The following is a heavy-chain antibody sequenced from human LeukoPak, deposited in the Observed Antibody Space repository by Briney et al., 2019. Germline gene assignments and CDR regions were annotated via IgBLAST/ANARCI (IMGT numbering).Heavy chain of an antibody. CDR1: GYTFTGYY. D-gene: IGHD3-10*01. V-gene: IGHV1-2*04. CDR3: ATGGALLWFGEYTFDY. J-gene: IGHJ4*02. CDR2: INPNSGGT. Sequence: ASVKVSCKASGYTFTGYYMHWVRQAPGQGLEWMGWINPNSGGTNYAQKFQGWVTMTRDTSISTAYMELSRLRSEDTAVYYCATGGALLWFGEYTFDYWGQGTLVTVSS.